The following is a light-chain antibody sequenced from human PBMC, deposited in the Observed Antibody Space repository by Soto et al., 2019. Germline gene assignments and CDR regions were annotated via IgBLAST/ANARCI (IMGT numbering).Light chain of an antibody. J-gene: IGLJ2*01. Sequence: QPVLTKSPSASASLGASVKLSCTLSSGHSNYAIAWHQQQSEKGPRYLMKLNSDGSHRKGDGIPDRFSGSSSGAERYLTISSFQSEDEADYYCHTWGSGIVVFGGGTKVTVL. CDR1: SGHSNYA. V-gene: IGLV4-69*01. CDR2: LNSDGSH. CDR3: HTWGSGIVV.